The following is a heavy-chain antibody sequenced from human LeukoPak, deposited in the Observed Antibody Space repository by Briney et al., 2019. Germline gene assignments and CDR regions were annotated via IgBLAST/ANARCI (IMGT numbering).Heavy chain of an antibody. Sequence: GGSLRLSCAASGFTFSSYAMSWVRQAPGKGLEWVSAISGSGGSTYYADSVKGRFTISRDNSRDTVYMQMDSLRAEDTAIYYCAGDRNSDWYSPLDYWGQGSQVTVSP. CDR1: GFTFSSYA. J-gene: IGHJ4*02. V-gene: IGHV3-23*01. CDR2: ISGSGGST. D-gene: IGHD6-19*01. CDR3: AGDRNSDWYSPLDY.